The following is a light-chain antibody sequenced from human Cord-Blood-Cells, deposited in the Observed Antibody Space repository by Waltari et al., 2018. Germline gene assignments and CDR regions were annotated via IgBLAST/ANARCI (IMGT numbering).Light chain of an antibody. CDR1: QNVNSN. V-gene: IGKV3-15*01. CDR2: GAS. CDR3: QQHNNWPPDT. Sequence: EIVMTQSPATLSVSPGERVTLSCEASQNVNSNLAWYQQKPGQAPRLLIYGASTRATGIPARFSGSGSGTKFTLTISGLQSEDFAVYFCQQHNNWPPDTFGQGTKLEMK. J-gene: IGKJ2*01.